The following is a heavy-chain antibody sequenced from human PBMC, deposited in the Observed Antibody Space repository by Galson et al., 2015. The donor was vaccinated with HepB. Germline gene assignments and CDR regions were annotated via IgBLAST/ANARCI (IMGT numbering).Heavy chain of an antibody. CDR3: TRVGITMIVVVPYYFDY. CDR2: IRSKAYGGTT. CDR1: GFTFGYYA. J-gene: IGHJ4*02. D-gene: IGHD3-22*01. Sequence: LRLSCAASGFTFGYYAMSWVRPAPGKGLEWVGFIRSKAYGGTTEYAASVKGRFTISRDDSKSIAYLQMNSLKTEDTAVYYCTRVGITMIVVVPYYFDYWGQGTLVTVSS. V-gene: IGHV3-49*04.